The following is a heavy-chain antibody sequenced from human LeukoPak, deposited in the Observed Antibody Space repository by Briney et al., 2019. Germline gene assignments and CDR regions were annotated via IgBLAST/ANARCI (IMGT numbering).Heavy chain of an antibody. CDR2: IRFDGTSK. Sequence: PGGSLRLSCAASRFTFSNYGMHWVRQAPGKELEWVAFIRFDGTSKYYADSVKGRFTISRDNAKNSLYLQMNSLRAEDTAVYYCAELGITMIGGVWGKGTTVTISS. CDR3: AELGITMIGGV. V-gene: IGHV3-30*02. D-gene: IGHD3-10*02. CDR1: RFTFSNYG. J-gene: IGHJ6*04.